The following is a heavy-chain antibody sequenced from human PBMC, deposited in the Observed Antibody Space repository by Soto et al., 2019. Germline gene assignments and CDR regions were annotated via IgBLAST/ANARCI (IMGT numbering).Heavy chain of an antibody. CDR2: ISPHNAKT. J-gene: IGHJ2*01. CDR3: VREAGDYDWYFAL. CDR1: GYTFSSRG. D-gene: IGHD4-17*01. Sequence: QAQLVQSGPEVKEPGASVKVSCKASGYTFSSRGLYWVRQAPGQGLAWMGWISPHNAKTHYAQSLQGRVTLTTDTSPSTAYMDLRSLRSDDTAVYYCVREAGDYDWYFALWGRGTPVTVSS. V-gene: IGHV1-18*01.